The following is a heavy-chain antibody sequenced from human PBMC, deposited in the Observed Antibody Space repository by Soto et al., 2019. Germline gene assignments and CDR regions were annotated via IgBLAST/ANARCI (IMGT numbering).Heavy chain of an antibody. D-gene: IGHD3-10*01. CDR2: LHSGGDT. CDR1: GIPVSSNY. Sequence: EVQLVESGGGLVQPGGSLRLSCAASGIPVSSNYMTWVRQAPGKGLEWVSVLHSGGDTYYANSVKGRFTISRHDSTNTLFLQTNSLTPEDTAVYYCARAGPYYYASRMDVWGQGTTVTVSS. J-gene: IGHJ6*02. V-gene: IGHV3-53*04. CDR3: ARAGPYYYASRMDV.